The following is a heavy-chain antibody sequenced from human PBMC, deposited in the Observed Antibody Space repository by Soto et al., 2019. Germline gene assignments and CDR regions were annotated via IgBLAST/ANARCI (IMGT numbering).Heavy chain of an antibody. D-gene: IGHD2-15*01. J-gene: IGHJ5*02. V-gene: IGHV1-46*01. CDR2: ITPSVGRT. CDR1: GYTFTSYY. Sequence: ASVKVSVKASGYTFTSYYMHWARQVPGQGLEWMGIITPSVGRTSYAQKFQGRVTMTRDTSTSTVYMELSSLRSADTAVYYCASVRAKGGYSSWGQGTLVTVSS. CDR3: ASVRAKGGYSS.